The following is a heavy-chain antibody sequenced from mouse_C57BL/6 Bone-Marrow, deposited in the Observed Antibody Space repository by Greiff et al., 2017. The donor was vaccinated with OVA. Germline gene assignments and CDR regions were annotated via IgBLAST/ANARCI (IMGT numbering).Heavy chain of an antibody. Sequence: DVQLQASGAELVRPGASVKLSCTASGFNIKDDYMHWVKQRPEQGLEWIGWIDPENGDTEYASKFQGKATITADTSSNTAYLQLSSLTSEDTAVYYCTKNYLYYFDYWGQGTTLTVSS. CDR1: GFNIKDDY. V-gene: IGHV14-4*01. CDR3: TKNYLYYFDY. J-gene: IGHJ2*01. D-gene: IGHD5-5*01. CDR2: IDPENGDT.